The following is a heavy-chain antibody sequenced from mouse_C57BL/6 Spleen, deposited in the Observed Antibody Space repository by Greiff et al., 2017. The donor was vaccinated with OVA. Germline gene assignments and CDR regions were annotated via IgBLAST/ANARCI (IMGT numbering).Heavy chain of an antibody. CDR1: GYAFSSSW. CDR2: IYPGDGDT. V-gene: IGHV1-82*01. J-gene: IGHJ4*01. Sequence: QVQLKQSGPELVKPGASVKISCKASGYAFSSSWMNWVKQRPGKGLEWIGRIYPGDGDTNYNGKFKGKATLTADKSSSTAYMQLSSLTSEDSAVYFCARDLSNYYGSSQDYAMDYWGQGTSVTVSS. D-gene: IGHD1-1*01. CDR3: ARDLSNYYGSSQDYAMDY.